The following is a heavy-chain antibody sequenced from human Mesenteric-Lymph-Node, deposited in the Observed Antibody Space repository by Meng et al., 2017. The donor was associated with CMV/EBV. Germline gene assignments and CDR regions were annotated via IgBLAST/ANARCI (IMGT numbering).Heavy chain of an antibody. CDR3: ARETAHYYDSSGYYWDY. CDR1: GFTFSTYS. D-gene: IGHD3-22*01. Sequence: GESLKISCAASGFTFSTYSMNWVRQAPGKGQEWVSSISSRSSNIYYADSVKGRFTISRDNAKNSLYLQMNSLRAEDTAVYYCARETAHYYDSSGYYWDYWGQGTLVTVSS. J-gene: IGHJ4*02. V-gene: IGHV3-21*01. CDR2: ISSRSSNI.